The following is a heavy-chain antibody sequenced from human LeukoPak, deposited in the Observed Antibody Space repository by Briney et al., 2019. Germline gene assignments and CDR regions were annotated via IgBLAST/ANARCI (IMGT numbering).Heavy chain of an antibody. V-gene: IGHV4-4*02. Sequence: SGTLSLTCAVSGGSISSSNWWSWVRQPPGKGLEWIGEINHSGSTNYNPPLKSRVTISVDTSKNQFSLKLSSVTAADTAVYYCARRGSSPAVYFDYWGQGTLVTVSS. J-gene: IGHJ4*02. CDR1: GGSISSSNW. D-gene: IGHD1-26*01. CDR3: ARRGSSPAVYFDY. CDR2: INHSGST.